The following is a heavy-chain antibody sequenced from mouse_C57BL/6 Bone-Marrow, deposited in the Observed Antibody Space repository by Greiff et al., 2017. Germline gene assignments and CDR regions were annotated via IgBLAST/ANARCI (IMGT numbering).Heavy chain of an antibody. Sequence: QVQLQPPGAELVMPGASVKLSCKASGYTFPSYWMHWVKQRPGQGLEWIGEIAPSDSYTNYTQKFKGKSTLTVDKSSRTAYMQLSSLTSEDSAVYYCAREGYYYPYYCDYWGQGTTLTVSS. CDR2: IAPSDSYT. V-gene: IGHV1-69*01. D-gene: IGHD1-1*01. CDR3: AREGYYYPYYCDY. CDR1: GYTFPSYW. J-gene: IGHJ2*01.